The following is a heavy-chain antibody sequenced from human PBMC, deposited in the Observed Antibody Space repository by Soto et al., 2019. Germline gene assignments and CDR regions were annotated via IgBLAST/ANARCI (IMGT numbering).Heavy chain of an antibody. J-gene: IGHJ4*02. CDR3: ARRGSGSYYDY. CDR1: GFTFSSYA. D-gene: IGHD1-26*01. V-gene: IGHV3-23*01. CDR2: ISGSGGST. Sequence: EVQLLESGGGLVQPGGSLRLSCAASGFTFSSYAMRWVRQAPVKGLGWVSAISGSGGSTYYADSVEGRFTISRDNSKNSLYLQMNSLRAEDTDVYYCARRGSGSYYDYWGQGNLVTVSS.